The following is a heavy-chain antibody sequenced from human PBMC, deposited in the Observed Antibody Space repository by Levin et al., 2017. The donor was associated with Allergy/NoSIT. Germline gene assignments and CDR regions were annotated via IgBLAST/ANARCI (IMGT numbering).Heavy chain of an antibody. D-gene: IGHD7-27*01. J-gene: IGHJ6*02. Sequence: GGSLRLSCAASGFTFSSYAMHWVRQAPGKGLEWVAVISYDGSNKYYADSVKGRFTISRDNSKNTLYLQMNSLRAEDTAVYYCARDRGLGMQYYYYGMDGWGQGTTVTVSS. CDR1: GFTFSSYA. CDR2: ISYDGSNK. V-gene: IGHV3-30*04. CDR3: ARDRGLGMQYYYYGMDG.